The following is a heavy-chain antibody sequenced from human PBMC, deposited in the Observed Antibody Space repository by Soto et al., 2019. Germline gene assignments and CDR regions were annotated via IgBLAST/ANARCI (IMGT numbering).Heavy chain of an antibody. CDR3: AKVLVTAIPGYYYYGMDV. CDR2: ISGSGGST. Sequence: GGSLRLSCAASGFTFSSYAMSWVRQAPGKGLEWVSAISGSGGSTYYADSVKGRFTISRDNSKNTLYLQMNSLRAEDTAVYYCAKVLVTAIPGYYYYGMDVWGQGSTVTVLL. D-gene: IGHD2-21*02. CDR1: GFTFSSYA. J-gene: IGHJ6*02. V-gene: IGHV3-23*01.